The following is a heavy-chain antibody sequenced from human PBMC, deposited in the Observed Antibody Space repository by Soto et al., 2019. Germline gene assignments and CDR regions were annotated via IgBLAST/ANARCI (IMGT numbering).Heavy chain of an antibody. J-gene: IGHJ5*02. V-gene: IGHV1-69*13. D-gene: IGHD1-26*01. Sequence: SVKVSCKASGGTFSSYAISWVRQAPGQGLEWMGEIIPIFGTANYAQKFQGRVTITADESTSTAYIELSSLRSEDTAVYYCARASGSSYWFDPWGQGTLVTVSS. CDR2: IIPIFGTA. CDR1: GGTFSSYA. CDR3: ARASGSSYWFDP.